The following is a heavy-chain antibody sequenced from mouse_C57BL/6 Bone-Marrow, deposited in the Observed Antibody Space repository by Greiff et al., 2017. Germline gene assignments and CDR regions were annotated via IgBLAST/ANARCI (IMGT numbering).Heavy chain of an antibody. CDR2: INPSSGYT. J-gene: IGHJ2*01. CDR3: ARGGYYGSSRDY. CDR1: GYTFTSYW. Sequence: QVQLQQSGAELAKPGASVKLSCKASGYTFTSYWMHWVKQRPGQGLAWIGYINPSSGYTKYNQKFKYKATLTADKSSSTAYMQLSSLTSEDSAVYYCARGGYYGSSRDYWGQGTTLTVSS. D-gene: IGHD1-1*01. V-gene: IGHV1-7*01.